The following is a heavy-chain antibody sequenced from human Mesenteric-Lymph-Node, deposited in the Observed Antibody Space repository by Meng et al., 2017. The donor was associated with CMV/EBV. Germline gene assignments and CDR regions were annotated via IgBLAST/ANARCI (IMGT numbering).Heavy chain of an antibody. CDR3: ARYYDSSGSYYEDFDY. Sequence: ASVKVSCKASGYTFTGYYMHWVRQATGQGLEWMGWMNPNSGNTGYAQKFQGRVTMTRNTSISTAYMELSSLRSEDTAVYYCARYYDSSGSYYEDFDYWGQGTLVTVSS. CDR1: GYTFTGYY. J-gene: IGHJ4*02. V-gene: IGHV1-8*02. D-gene: IGHD3-22*01. CDR2: MNPNSGNT.